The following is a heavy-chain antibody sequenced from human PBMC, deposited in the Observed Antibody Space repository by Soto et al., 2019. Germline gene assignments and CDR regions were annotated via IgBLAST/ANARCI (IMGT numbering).Heavy chain of an antibody. V-gene: IGHV1-69*13. D-gene: IGHD3-9*01. CDR2: IIPIFGTA. CDR3: ARDTSTHYDILTGYTPYYFDY. Sequence: ASVKVSCKASGGTFSSYAISWVRQAPGQGLEWMGGIIPIFGTANYAQKFQGRVTVTADESTSTAYMELSSLRSEDTAVYYCARDTSTHYDILTGYTPYYFDYWGQGTLVTVSS. J-gene: IGHJ4*02. CDR1: GGTFSSYA.